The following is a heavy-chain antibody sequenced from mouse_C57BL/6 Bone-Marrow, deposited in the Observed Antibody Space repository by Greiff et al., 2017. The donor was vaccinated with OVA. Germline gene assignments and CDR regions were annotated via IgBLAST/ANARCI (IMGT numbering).Heavy chain of an antibody. CDR1: GFTFSSYT. CDR2: ISGGGGNT. V-gene: IGHV5-9*01. J-gene: IGHJ3*01. CDR3: ARHCPWFAY. Sequence: EVHLVESGGGLVKPGGSLKLSCAASGFTFSSYTMSWVRQTPEKRLEWVATISGGGGNTYYPDSVKGRFTISRDNAKNTLYLQMSSLRSEDTALYYCARHCPWFAYWGQGTLVTVSA.